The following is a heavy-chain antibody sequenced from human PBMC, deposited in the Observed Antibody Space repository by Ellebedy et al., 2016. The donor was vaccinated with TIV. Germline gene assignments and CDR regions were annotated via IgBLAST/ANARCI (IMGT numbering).Heavy chain of an antibody. V-gene: IGHV4-38-2*02. J-gene: IGHJ2*01. CDR3: ARHSNPSLGDALGGPFYWYFDL. CDR1: DSSISSARY. Sequence: MPSETLSLTCTDSDSSISSARYWGWIRQSPGKGLEWIGTVYQSGTAWYNPSLRSRVTISLATSKNQFSLRLKLTSVTAADTAVYYCARHSNPSLGDALGGPFYWYFDLWGRGTLVTVSS. CDR2: VYQSGTA. D-gene: IGHD3-16*01.